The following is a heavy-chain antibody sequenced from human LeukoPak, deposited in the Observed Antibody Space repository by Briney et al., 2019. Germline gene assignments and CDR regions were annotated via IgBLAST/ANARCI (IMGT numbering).Heavy chain of an antibody. CDR2: ISSSSSTI. CDR1: GFTFSSYS. D-gene: IGHD1-1*01. J-gene: IGHJ4*02. V-gene: IGHV3-48*01. Sequence: GGSLRLSCAASGFTFSSYSMNWVRQAPGKGLEWVSYISSSSSTIYYADSVKGRFTISRDNAKNSLYLQLNSLRAEDTAVYYCVRDPSGSGFAFDSWGQGALVTVSS. CDR3: VRDPSGSGFAFDS.